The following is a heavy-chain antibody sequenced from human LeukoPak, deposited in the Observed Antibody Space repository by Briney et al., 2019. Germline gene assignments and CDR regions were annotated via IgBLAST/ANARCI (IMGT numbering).Heavy chain of an antibody. CDR2: ISSSSSYI. V-gene: IGHV3-21*01. D-gene: IGHD6-19*01. J-gene: IGHJ5*02. CDR3: ARDWWVWYSST. CDR1: GFTFSSYS. Sequence: GGSLRLSCAASGFTFSSYSMNWVRQAPGKGLEWVSSISSSSSYIYYADSAKGRFTISRDNAKNSLYLQMNSLRAEDTAVYYCARDWWVWYSSTWGQGTLVTVSS.